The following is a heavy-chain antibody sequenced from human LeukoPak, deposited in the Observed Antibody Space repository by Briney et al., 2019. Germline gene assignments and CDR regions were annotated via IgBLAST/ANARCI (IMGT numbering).Heavy chain of an antibody. CDR2: INHSGST. CDR1: GGSISSYY. V-gene: IGHV4-34*01. D-gene: IGHD2-21*02. J-gene: IGHJ4*02. CDR3: AREPPPYCGGDCIDY. Sequence: PSETLSLTCTVSGGSISSYYWSWIRQPPGKGLEWIGEINHSGSTNYNPSLKSRVTISVDTSKNQFSLKLSSVTAADTAVYYCAREPPPYCGGDCIDYWGQGTLVTVSS.